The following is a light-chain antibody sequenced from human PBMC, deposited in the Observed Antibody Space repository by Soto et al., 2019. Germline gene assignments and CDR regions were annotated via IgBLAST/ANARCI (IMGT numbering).Light chain of an antibody. CDR3: QQYNSYPWT. Sequence: DIQMTQSPSSLSASVGDRVSITCRASQSIISFLNWYQQKPGRAPKLLIYDASSLESGVPSRFSGSGSGTEFTLTISSLQPDDFATYYCQQYNSYPWTFGQGTKVEIK. CDR1: QSIISF. J-gene: IGKJ1*01. CDR2: DAS. V-gene: IGKV1-5*01.